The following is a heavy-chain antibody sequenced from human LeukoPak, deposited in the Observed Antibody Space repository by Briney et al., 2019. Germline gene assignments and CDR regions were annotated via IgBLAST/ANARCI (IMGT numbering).Heavy chain of an antibody. CDR1: GGSISSFY. CDR2: IYTSGST. Sequence: PSETLSLTCSVSGGSISSFYWSWIRQPPGKGLEWIGYIYTSGSTNYNPSFESRVTISVDTSKNLFSLKLSSVTAADTAVYYCARQGWSGYFDYWGQGTLVTVSS. V-gene: IGHV4-4*09. J-gene: IGHJ4*02. CDR3: ARQGWSGYFDY.